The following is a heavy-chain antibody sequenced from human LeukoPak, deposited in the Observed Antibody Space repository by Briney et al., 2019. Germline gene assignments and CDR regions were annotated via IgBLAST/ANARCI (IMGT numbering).Heavy chain of an antibody. V-gene: IGHV1-46*02. CDR1: GYTFNSYY. D-gene: IGHD4-17*01. J-gene: IGHJ4*02. CDR3: ARAHLHYGDSIHDLDY. Sequence: GASVKVSCKASGYTFNSYYMHWVRQAPGQGLEWMGIIRPSGGSTSYAQKFQGRVTMARDTSTSTVYMELSSLRSEDTAVYYCARAHLHYGDSIHDLDYWGQGTLVTVSS. CDR2: IRPSGGST.